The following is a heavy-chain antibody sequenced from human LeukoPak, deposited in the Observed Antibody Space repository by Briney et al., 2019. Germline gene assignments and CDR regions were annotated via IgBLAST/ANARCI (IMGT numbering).Heavy chain of an antibody. CDR1: GFTFGDYA. CDR3: TRDQTPYY. V-gene: IGHV3-49*04. J-gene: IGHJ4*02. CDR2: IASETHGGTA. Sequence: PGGSLRLSCTASGFTFGDYAMTWVRQAPGKGLEWVGFIASETHGGTAEYAASVKGRFTISRDDSKSIAYLQINSLKTEATAVYYSTRDQTPYYWGQGTLVTVSS.